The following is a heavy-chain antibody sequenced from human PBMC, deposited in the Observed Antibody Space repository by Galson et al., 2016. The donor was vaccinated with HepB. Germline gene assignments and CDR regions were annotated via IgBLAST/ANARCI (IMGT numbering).Heavy chain of an antibody. CDR2: IHTGGST. CDR3: ALGTGIGWYGAD. CDR1: GFTFSSYA. Sequence: SLRLPCAASGFTFSSYAMVWVRQAPGKGLEWVSVIHTGGSTYYADSVKGRFTISRDNSKNTLYLQMNSLRAEDTAVYYCALGTGIGWYGADWGQGTLVTVSS. V-gene: IGHV3-53*01. D-gene: IGHD6-19*01. J-gene: IGHJ4*02.